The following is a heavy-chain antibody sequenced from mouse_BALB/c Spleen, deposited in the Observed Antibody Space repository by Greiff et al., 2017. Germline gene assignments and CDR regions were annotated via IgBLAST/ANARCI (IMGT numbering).Heavy chain of an antibody. CDR2: INPSTGYT. D-gene: IGHD2-4*01. CDR3: ARSTRYDYDETY. J-gene: IGHJ3*01. Sequence: QVQLQQSGAELAKPGASVKMSCKASGYTFTSYWMHWVKQRPGQGLEWIGYINPSTGYTEYNQKFKDKATLTADKSSSTAYMQLSSLTSEDSAVYYCARSTRYDYDETYWGQGTLVTVSA. CDR1: GYTFTSYW. V-gene: IGHV1-7*01.